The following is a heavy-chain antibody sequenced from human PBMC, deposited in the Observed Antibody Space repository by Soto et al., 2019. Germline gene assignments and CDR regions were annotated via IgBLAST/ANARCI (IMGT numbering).Heavy chain of an antibody. CDR1: GFNFITFS. D-gene: IGHD1-20*01. Sequence: DVQLVESGGGLVKPGGSLRLSCAASGFNFITFSMNWVRQAPGKGLEWVSSISASSSSIYYAESVKCRFTVSRDNAKNSLYLQMNSLTAEDTALYYCVRDAYNRDAFDIWGQGTKVTVSS. CDR2: ISASSSSI. CDR3: VRDAYNRDAFDI. J-gene: IGHJ3*02. V-gene: IGHV3-21*01.